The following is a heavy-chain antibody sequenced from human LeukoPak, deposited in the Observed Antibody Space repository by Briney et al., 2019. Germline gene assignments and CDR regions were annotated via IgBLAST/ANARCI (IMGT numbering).Heavy chain of an antibody. CDR1: GGSISYYY. CDR2: IYSSGST. CDR3: ARDRGDLGNFDY. V-gene: IGHV4-4*07. J-gene: IGHJ4*02. Sequence: SETLSLTCTVSGGSISYYYWSWIRQPAGKGLEWIGRIYSSGSTTYNPSLKSRVTMSVDTAKNHFSLILSSVTAADTAVYYCARDRGDLGNFDYWGQGTLVTVFS. D-gene: IGHD3-10*01.